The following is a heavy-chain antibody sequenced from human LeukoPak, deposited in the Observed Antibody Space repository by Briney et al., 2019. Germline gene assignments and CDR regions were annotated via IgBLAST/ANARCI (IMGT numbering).Heavy chain of an antibody. CDR1: GFTFSSYA. CDR2: ISGSGGST. V-gene: IGHV3-23*01. Sequence: PGGSLRLSCAASGFTFSSYAMSWVRQAPGKGLEWVSAISGSGGSTYYADSVKGRFTISRDNSKNTLYLQMNSLRAEDTAVYYCATPRTIVVVPAAKRDYWGQGTLVTVSS. J-gene: IGHJ4*02. CDR3: ATPRTIVVVPAAKRDY. D-gene: IGHD2-2*01.